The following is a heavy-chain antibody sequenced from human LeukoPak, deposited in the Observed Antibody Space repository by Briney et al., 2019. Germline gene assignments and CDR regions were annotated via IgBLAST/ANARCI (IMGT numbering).Heavy chain of an antibody. CDR1: GFTFSSYS. Sequence: GGSLRLSCAASGFTFSSYSMNWVRQAPGKGLEWVSSISSTSTYIYYADSMKGRFTISRDNAKNSLYLQVNSLRAEDTAVYYCASGGFGELYWGQGTLVTVSS. CDR3: ASGGFGELY. CDR2: ISSTSTYI. D-gene: IGHD3-10*01. V-gene: IGHV3-21*01. J-gene: IGHJ4*02.